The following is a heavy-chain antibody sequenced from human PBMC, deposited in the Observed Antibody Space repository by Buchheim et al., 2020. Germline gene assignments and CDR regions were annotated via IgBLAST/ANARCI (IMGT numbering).Heavy chain of an antibody. CDR3: ARARGYSYGPNYWYFDL. V-gene: IGHV3-74*01. CDR1: GFTFSSYW. CDR2: INSDGSST. D-gene: IGHD5-18*01. Sequence: EVQLVESGGGLVQPGGSLRLSCAASGFTFSSYWMHWVRQAPGKGLVWVSRINSDGSSTSYADSVKGRFTISSDNAKNTLYLKMNSLRAEDTAVYYCARARGYSYGPNYWYFDLWGRGTL. J-gene: IGHJ2*01.